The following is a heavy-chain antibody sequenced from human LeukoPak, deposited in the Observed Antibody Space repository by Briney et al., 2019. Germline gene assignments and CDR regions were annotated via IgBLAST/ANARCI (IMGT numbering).Heavy chain of an antibody. J-gene: IGHJ3*02. CDR3: ARGVLAYCGADCYDDAFDI. CDR2: IYYSGST. Sequence: KSSETLSLTCTVSGGSISSYYWSWIRQPPGKGLEWIGYIYYSGSTYYNPPLKSRVTISVDTSKNQFSLKLSSVTAADTAVYYCARGVLAYCGADCYDDAFDIWGQGTMVTVSS. D-gene: IGHD2-21*02. CDR1: GGSISSYY. V-gene: IGHV4-59*01.